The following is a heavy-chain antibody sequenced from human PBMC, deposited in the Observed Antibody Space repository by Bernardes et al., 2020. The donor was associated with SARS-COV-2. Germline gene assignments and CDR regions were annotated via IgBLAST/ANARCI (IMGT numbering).Heavy chain of an antibody. CDR3: ARGWRENSFDY. Sequence: LRLFKPNSGSICTTSSMRWVRQAPWKGLEWLLFISSGGDTIHDADSVRGRFTVSRDDAKNSVYLQMNSLRAEDTAVYYCARGWRENSFDYWGQGALVTVSS. D-gene: IGHD2-15*01. J-gene: IGHJ4*02. CDR1: GSICTTSS. CDR2: ISSGGDTI. V-gene: IGHV3-48*01.